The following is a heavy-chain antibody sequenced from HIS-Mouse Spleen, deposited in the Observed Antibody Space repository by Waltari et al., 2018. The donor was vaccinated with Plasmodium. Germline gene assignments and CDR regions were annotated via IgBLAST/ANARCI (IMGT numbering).Heavy chain of an antibody. D-gene: IGHD5-12*01. J-gene: IGHJ4*02. CDR3: AVGRWLQPRDY. Sequence: QVQLVQSGAEVKKPGASVKVSCKASGYTFTGYYMHWVGQAPGQGLEWRGWIDPNGGGTNYAQKCQGRVTMTRDTSISTDYMELSRLRSDDTAVYYCAVGRWLQPRDYWGQGTLVTVSS. CDR1: GYTFTGYY. CDR2: IDPNGGGT. V-gene: IGHV1-2*02.